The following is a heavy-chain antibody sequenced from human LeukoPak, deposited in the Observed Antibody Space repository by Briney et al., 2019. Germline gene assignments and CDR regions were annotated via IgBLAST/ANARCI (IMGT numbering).Heavy chain of an antibody. J-gene: IGHJ5*02. V-gene: IGHV1-2*04. CDR3: ARADTVGYDYVWGSYRYYWFDP. D-gene: IGHD3-16*02. CDR2: INPNSGGT. Sequence: ASVKVSCEASGYTFTGYYMHWVRQAPGQGLEWMGWINPNSGGTNYAQKFQGWVTMTRDTSISTAYMELSRLRSDDTAVYYCARADTVGYDYVWGSYRYYWFDPWGQGTLVTVSS. CDR1: GYTFTGYY.